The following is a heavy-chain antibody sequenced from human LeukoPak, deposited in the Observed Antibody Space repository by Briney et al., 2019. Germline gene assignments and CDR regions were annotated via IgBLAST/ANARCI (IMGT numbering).Heavy chain of an antibody. Sequence: GASVKVSCKASGYTFTGYYMHWVRQAPGQGLEWMGWINPNSGGTNYAQKFQGRVTMTRDTSISTAYMELSRLRSDDTAVYYCARNLYCSTSCYGFDYWGQGTLVTVSS. CDR2: INPNSGGT. V-gene: IGHV1-2*02. D-gene: IGHD2-2*01. CDR1: GYTFTGYY. J-gene: IGHJ4*02. CDR3: ARNLYCSTSCYGFDY.